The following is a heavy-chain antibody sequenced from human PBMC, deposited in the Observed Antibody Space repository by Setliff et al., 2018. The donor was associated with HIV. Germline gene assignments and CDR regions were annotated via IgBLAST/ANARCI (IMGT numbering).Heavy chain of an antibody. Sequence: PSETLSLTCNVSGDSIKSSTYHWGWIRQSSGKGLEWIGSIAYSGFTYYNPSLKSRVTISVDTSKNQFSLKLSSVTAADTAIYYCARGVGYCSSASCHNWFDPWGQGTLVTVSS. CDR3: ARGVGYCSSASCHNWFDP. D-gene: IGHD2-2*01. CDR2: IAYSGFT. V-gene: IGHV4-39*07. CDR1: GDSIKSSTYH. J-gene: IGHJ5*02.